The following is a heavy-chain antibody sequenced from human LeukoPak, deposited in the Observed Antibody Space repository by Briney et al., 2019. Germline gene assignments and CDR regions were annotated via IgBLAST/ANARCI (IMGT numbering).Heavy chain of an antibody. CDR3: ARVPAAPRLYMDV. D-gene: IGHD2-2*01. J-gene: IGHJ6*02. V-gene: IGHV4-59*01. Sequence: SETLSLTCTVSGGSINSYYWSWIRQPPGKGLEWIGYIYYSGSTNYNPSLKSRVTISVDTSKNQFSLKLSSVTAADTAVYYCARVPAAPRLYMDVWGQGTTVIVSS. CDR2: IYYSGST. CDR1: GGSINSYY.